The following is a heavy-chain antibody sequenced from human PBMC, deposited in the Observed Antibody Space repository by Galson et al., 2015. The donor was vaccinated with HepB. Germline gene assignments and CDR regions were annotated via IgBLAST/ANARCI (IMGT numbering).Heavy chain of an antibody. CDR3: ARAAVKDYDFWSGPLGMDV. J-gene: IGHJ6*02. D-gene: IGHD3-3*01. Sequence: SVKVSCKASGGTFSSYAISWGRQAPGQGLEWMGGIIPIFGTANYAQKFQGRVTITADESTSTAYMELSSLRSEDTAVYYCARAAVKDYDFWSGPLGMDVWGQGTTVTVSS. V-gene: IGHV1-69*13. CDR1: GGTFSSYA. CDR2: IIPIFGTA.